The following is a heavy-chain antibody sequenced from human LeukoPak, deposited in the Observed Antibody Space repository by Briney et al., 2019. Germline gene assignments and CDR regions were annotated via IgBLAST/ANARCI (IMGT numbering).Heavy chain of an antibody. J-gene: IGHJ3*02. Sequence: SVKVSCKASGGTFSSYAISWVRQAPGQGLEWMGGIIPIFGTANCAQKFQGRVTITTDESTSTAYMELSSLRSEDTAVYYCASKDIVVVPAAINDAFDIWGQGTMVTVSS. CDR1: GGTFSSYA. CDR2: IIPIFGTA. D-gene: IGHD2-2*02. V-gene: IGHV1-69*05. CDR3: ASKDIVVVPAAINDAFDI.